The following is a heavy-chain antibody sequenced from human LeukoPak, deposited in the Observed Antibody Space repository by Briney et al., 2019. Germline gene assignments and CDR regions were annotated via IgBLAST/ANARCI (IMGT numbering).Heavy chain of an antibody. V-gene: IGHV2-5*08. Sequence: LRLSCTASGFTFRSYAVHWVRQPPGKALEWLALIYWDDDKRYSPSLKSRLTITKDTSKNQVVLTMTNMDPVETATYYCAHNPGYYYYDSGYYAYFDYWGQGTLVTVSS. CDR3: AHNPGYYYYDSGYYAYFDY. D-gene: IGHD3-22*01. J-gene: IGHJ4*02. CDR2: IYWDDDK. CDR1: GFTFRSYAVH.